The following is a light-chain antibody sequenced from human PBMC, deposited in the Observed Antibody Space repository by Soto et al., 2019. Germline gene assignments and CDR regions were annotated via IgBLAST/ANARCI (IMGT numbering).Light chain of an antibody. CDR3: QQLNVYSGA. CDR1: QGIRNH. V-gene: IGKV1-9*01. J-gene: IGKJ3*01. Sequence: IQLTQSPSSLSASVGDRVTITCRASQGIRNHLAWYQQEPGKAPKLLIYGASTLHSEVPSRFSGSGYGTDFALTISGLQPEDFATYYCQQLNVYSGAFGPGTKVDIK. CDR2: GAS.